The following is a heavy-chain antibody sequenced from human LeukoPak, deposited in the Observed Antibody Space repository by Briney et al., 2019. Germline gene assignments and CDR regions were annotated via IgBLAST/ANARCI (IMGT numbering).Heavy chain of an antibody. CDR2: ISSSSSCI. V-gene: IGHV3-21*01. J-gene: IGHJ4*02. D-gene: IGHD2-2*01. CDR1: GFSFSSYS. CDR3: ARENSTDSSIDY. Sequence: NTGGSLRLSCAASGFSFSSYSMTWVRQAPGKGLEWVSSISSSSSCIYYADSVKGRFTISRDNAKNSLYLQMNSLRAEDTAVYYCARENSTDSSIDYWGQGTLVTVSS.